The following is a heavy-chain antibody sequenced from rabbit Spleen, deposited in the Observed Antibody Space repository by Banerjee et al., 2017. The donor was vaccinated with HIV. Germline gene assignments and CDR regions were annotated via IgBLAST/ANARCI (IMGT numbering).Heavy chain of an antibody. D-gene: IGHD6-1*01. V-gene: IGHV1S45*01. CDR2: IDPVFDST. CDR1: GFSFSTSDW. Sequence: EQLEESGGDLVKPGASLTLTCTASGFSFSTSDWIYWVRQAPGKGLEWIGYIDPVFDSTYYASWAKGRFTISKTSSTTVTLQMTSLTAADTATYFCAREKSGIVGYDLWGPGTLVTVS. CDR3: AREKSGIVGYDL. J-gene: IGHJ4*01.